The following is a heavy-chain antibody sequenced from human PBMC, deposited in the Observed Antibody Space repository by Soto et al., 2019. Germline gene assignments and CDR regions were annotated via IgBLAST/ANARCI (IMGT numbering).Heavy chain of an antibody. Sequence: VQLLESGGGLVQPGGSLRLSCAASGFTFRDYAMNWVRQAPGKGLEWVSDNSGSGDSARYADSVRGRFTISRDNSRNTLYLQMNSLRVDDTAVYYCGKERRGSGWSVCNYWGQGTLVTVSS. D-gene: IGHD6-19*01. CDR2: NSGSGDSA. CDR3: GKERRGSGWSVCNY. J-gene: IGHJ4*02. V-gene: IGHV3-23*01. CDR1: GFTFRDYA.